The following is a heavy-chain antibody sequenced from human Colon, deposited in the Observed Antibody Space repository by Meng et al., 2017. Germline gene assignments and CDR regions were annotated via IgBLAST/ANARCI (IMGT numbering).Heavy chain of an antibody. V-gene: IGHV4-4*02. CDR1: GGSISSSNY. Sequence: QVELQESGPGLVEPSGTLSLTCAVSGGSISSSNYWSWVRQPPGKGLEWIGQIYLSGSPSYNPSLESRVTISVDKSKNQLSLRLTSVTAADTAVYFCARTNYGDYNWFDPWGQGTLVTVSS. CDR3: ARTNYGDYNWFDP. CDR2: IYLSGSP. D-gene: IGHD4-17*01. J-gene: IGHJ5*02.